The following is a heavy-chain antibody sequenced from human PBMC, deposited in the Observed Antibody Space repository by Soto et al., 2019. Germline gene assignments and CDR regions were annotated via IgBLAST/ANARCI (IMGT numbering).Heavy chain of an antibody. CDR3: ARGGALSTSWYWGDGLDS. D-gene: IGHD6-13*01. V-gene: IGHV1-69*06. J-gene: IGHJ4*02. Sequence: GASVKVSCKASGYSFSSRAISWVRQAPGQGLEWMGGIIPVFGTPSYAQKFQGRVTISAGKSTNTSYLELRSLRSEDTAVYYCARGGALSTSWYWGDGLDSWGQGTQVTVSS. CDR2: IIPVFGTP. CDR1: GYSFSSRA.